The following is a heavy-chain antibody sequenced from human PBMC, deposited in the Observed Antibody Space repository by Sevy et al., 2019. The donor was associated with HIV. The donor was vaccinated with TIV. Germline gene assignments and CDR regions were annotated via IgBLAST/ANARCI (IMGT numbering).Heavy chain of an antibody. CDR2: ISSSSSYI. V-gene: IGHV3-21*01. Sequence: GGSLRLSCAASGFTFSSYSMNWVRQAPGKGLEWVSSISSSSSYIYYADSVKGRFTISRDNAKNSLYLQMNSLRAEDTAVYYCARVEARDYYDSRGYQRTYYYYGMDVWGQGTTVTVSS. CDR1: GFTFSSYS. D-gene: IGHD3-22*01. CDR3: ARVEARDYYDSRGYQRTYYYYGMDV. J-gene: IGHJ6*02.